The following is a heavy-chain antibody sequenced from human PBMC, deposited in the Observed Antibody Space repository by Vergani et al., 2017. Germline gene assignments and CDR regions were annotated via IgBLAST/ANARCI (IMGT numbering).Heavy chain of an antibody. CDR1: GFIFSNYG. Sequence: QVQLVESGGGVVQPGRSLRFSCTASGFIFSNYGIHWVRQAPGKGLEWVAVIWSDGSNKYYADSVKGRFTISRDNSKNTLYLQMNSLRAEDTAVYYCARDMGGWYGSYYFDYWGQGTLVTVSS. V-gene: IGHV3-33*01. CDR3: ARDMGGWYGSYYFDY. J-gene: IGHJ4*02. CDR2: IWSDGSNK. D-gene: IGHD6-19*01.